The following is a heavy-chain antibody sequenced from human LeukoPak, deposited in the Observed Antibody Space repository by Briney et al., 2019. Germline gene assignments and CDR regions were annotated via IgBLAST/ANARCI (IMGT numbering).Heavy chain of an antibody. CDR2: INTNTGNP. V-gene: IGHV7-4-1*02. J-gene: IGHJ6*03. CDR1: GYTFTDYY. D-gene: IGHD6-25*01. Sequence: SVKVSCKASGYTFTDYYIHWVRQAPGQGLEWMGWINTNTGNPTYAQGFTGRFVFSLDTSVSTAYLQISSLKAEDTAVYYCARDPRYSSGRPNYYYYYMDVWGKGTTVTVSS. CDR3: ARDPRYSSGRPNYYYYYMDV.